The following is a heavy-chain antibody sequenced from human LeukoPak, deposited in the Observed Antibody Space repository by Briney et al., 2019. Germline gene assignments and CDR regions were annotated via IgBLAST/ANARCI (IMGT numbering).Heavy chain of an antibody. CDR1: VYTLSSYG. CDR2: ISNSGGST. D-gene: IGHD6-13*01. J-gene: IGHJ6*03. V-gene: IGHV3-23*01. CDR3: AKTYHSSWAHYYYYYCMDV. Sequence: PGGSLRLSCAASVYTLSSYGMSWVPHAPGKGREWGSNISNSGGSTYHADSVKGRFTLSRDTYKNTLYLHMNSLRAEDTRVCICAKTYHSSWAHYYYYYCMDVWGKGTTVTISS.